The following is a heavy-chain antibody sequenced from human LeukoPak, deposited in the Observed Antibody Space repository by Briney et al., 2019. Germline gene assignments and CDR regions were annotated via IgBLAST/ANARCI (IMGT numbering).Heavy chain of an antibody. Sequence: GVSLRLSCAASGFTFSDYYMNWIRQAPGKGLEWISYMSSSGSTISYADSVTGRFTVSRDNAKNSLYLQMNSLRAEDTAVYYCARSILPAANAIDYWGQGTLLTVSS. CDR1: GFTFSDYY. D-gene: IGHD2-2*01. CDR2: MSSSGSTI. CDR3: ARSILPAANAIDY. J-gene: IGHJ4*02. V-gene: IGHV3-11*04.